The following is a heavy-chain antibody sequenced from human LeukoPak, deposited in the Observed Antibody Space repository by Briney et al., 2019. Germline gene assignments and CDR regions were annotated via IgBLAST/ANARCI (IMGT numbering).Heavy chain of an antibody. J-gene: IGHJ5*02. V-gene: IGHV3-48*03. D-gene: IGHD3-9*01. CDR1: GFTFSSYE. CDR2: ISSSGSTI. CDR3: TRTYYDILTGTNWFDP. Sequence: GGSLRLSCVASGFTFSSYEMNWVRQAPGKGLEFISYISSSGSTIHYADSVKGRFTVSRDTAKNSLYLQMNSLRAEDTSVYYCTRTYYDILTGTNWFDPWGQGTLVTVSS.